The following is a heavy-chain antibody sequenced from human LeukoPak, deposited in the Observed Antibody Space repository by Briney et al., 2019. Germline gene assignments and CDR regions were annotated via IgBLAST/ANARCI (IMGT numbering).Heavy chain of an antibody. CDR3: AKGGGYEAQYYYYYLDV. D-gene: IGHD5-12*01. Sequence: GGSLGLSCAASGFTFSSYGMYWVRQAPGKGLEWVAFIRYDGSNKYYADSVKGRFTVSRDNSKNTLYLQMKSLRAEDTAVYYCAKGGGYEAQYYYYYLDVWGKGTTVTISS. CDR2: IRYDGSNK. V-gene: IGHV3-30*02. J-gene: IGHJ6*03. CDR1: GFTFSSYG.